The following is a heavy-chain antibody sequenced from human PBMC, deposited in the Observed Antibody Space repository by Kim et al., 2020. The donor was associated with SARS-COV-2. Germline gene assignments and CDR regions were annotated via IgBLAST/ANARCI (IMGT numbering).Heavy chain of an antibody. J-gene: IGHJ4*02. V-gene: IGHV1-18*04. D-gene: IGHD7-27*01. CDR1: GYTFSTYG. CDR2: ISGHNGKT. Sequence: ASVKVSCKASGYTFSTYGISWVRQAPEQGLEWVGWISGHNGKTDYAQKFRGRVTMTTDTSTSTAYLEMMSLISDDTAVYYCARDHQLRWGLWFDYWGQGTLVTVSS. CDR3: ARDHQLRWGLWFDY.